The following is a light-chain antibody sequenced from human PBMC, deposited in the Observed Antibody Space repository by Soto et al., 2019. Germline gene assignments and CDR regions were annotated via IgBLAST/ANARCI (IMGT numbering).Light chain of an antibody. CDR1: NSDVGSYNL. Sequence: QSALTQPASVSGSPGQSITISCTGTNSDVGSYNLVSWYQQHPGKAPKLMVYEGSKRPSGVSHRFSGSKSGNTASLTISGLQAEDEADYYCCSYADGSNCVLFGGGTKLT. CDR2: EGS. CDR3: CSYADGSNCVL. J-gene: IGLJ2*01. V-gene: IGLV2-23*01.